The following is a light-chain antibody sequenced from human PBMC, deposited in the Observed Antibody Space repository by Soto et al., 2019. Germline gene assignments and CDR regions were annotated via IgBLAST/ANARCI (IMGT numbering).Light chain of an antibody. CDR2: GVT. Sequence: LTQPPSFRGSPGQSITISCTGSGSDIGAYNYVSWYQQHPGKAPKLLIHGVTRRPSGVSSRFSASKSAYTASLTISGLQAEDEANYYCSSFTTSYFYVFGPGTKVTVL. J-gene: IGLJ1*01. CDR1: GSDIGAYNY. CDR3: SSFTTSYFYV. V-gene: IGLV2-14*01.